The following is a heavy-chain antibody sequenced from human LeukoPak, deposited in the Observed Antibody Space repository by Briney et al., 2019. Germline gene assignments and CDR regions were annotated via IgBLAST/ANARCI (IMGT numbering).Heavy chain of an antibody. J-gene: IGHJ4*02. Sequence: GGSLRLSCAASGFTFSSYWMHWVRQAPGKGLVWVSRINSDGSSTSYADSVKGRFTISRDNSKNTLYLQMNSLRAEDTAVYYCVKGAPSDYYDTTGYWGDHWGQGTLVTVSS. CDR2: INSDGSST. CDR1: GFTFSSYW. V-gene: IGHV3-74*01. CDR3: VKGAPSDYYDTTGYWGDH. D-gene: IGHD3-22*01.